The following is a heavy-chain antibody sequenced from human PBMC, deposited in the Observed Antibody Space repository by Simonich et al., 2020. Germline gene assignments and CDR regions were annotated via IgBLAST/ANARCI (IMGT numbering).Heavy chain of an antibody. CDR1: GFTFSSYS. J-gene: IGHJ4*02. Sequence: GGGLVKPGGSLRLSCAASGFTFSSYSMNWVRQAPGKGLEWVSSISSSSSYIYYADSVKGRFTISRDNAKNSLYLQMNSLRGEDTAVYYCARDTSYYGSGSYYFDYWGQGTLVTVSS. CDR3: ARDTSYYGSGSYYFDY. D-gene: IGHD3-10*01. CDR2: ISSSSSYI. V-gene: IGHV3-21*01.